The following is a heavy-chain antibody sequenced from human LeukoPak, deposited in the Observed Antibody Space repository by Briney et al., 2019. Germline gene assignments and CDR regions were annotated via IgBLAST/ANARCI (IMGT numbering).Heavy chain of an antibody. J-gene: IGHJ4*02. CDR2: IYPGDSDT. D-gene: IGHD6-19*01. CDR1: GYSFTTYW. V-gene: IGHV5-51*01. Sequence: GESLKISCKASGYSFTTYWIAWVPQMPGKGLEWMGMIYPGDSDTRYSPSFQGQITISVDKSINIAYLQWSSLKASDTAMYYCARLLQGVAGTWGYWGQGTLVTV. CDR3: ARLLQGVAGTWGY.